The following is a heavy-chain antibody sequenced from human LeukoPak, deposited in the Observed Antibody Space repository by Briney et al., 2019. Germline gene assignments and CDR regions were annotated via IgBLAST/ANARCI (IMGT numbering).Heavy chain of an antibody. V-gene: IGHV3-30-3*01. J-gene: IGHJ4*02. CDR2: ISYDGSNK. D-gene: IGHD3-22*01. CDR3: AKGGVDYYDAETYYFDY. Sequence: GRSLRLSCAASGFTFSSYAMHWVRQAPGKGLEWVAVISYDGSNKYYADSVKGRFTISRDNSKNTLYLQMNSLRAEDTAVYYCAKGGVDYYDAETYYFDYWGQGTLVTVSS. CDR1: GFTFSSYA.